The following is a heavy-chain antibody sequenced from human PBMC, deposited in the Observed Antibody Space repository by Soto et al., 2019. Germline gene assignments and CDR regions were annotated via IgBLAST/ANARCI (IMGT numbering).Heavy chain of an antibody. V-gene: IGHV3-74*01. D-gene: IGHD3-9*01. CDR3: ARDLLTGFDY. CDR1: GSTFSNYC. Sequence: GGSLRLSCAASGSTFSNYCMHWVRQAPGEGLVWVSHINGDGSSTSYADSVKGRFTISRDNAKNTLYLQMNSLRAEDTAVYYCARDLLTGFDYWDQGTLVTVSS. J-gene: IGHJ4*02. CDR2: INGDGSST.